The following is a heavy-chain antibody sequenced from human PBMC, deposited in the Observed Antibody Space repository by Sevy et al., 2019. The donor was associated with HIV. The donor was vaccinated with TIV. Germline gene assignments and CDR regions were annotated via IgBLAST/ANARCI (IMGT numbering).Heavy chain of an antibody. CDR2: LFFGCGKI. V-gene: IGHV3-23*01. Sequence: GGSMRLSCAASGFDFSIYSMSWVRQAPGKGLEWVSTLFFGCGKINYADSVKGRFTTSRDNSKSSVYLQMNNMRVEDTAVYYCAREGCTKPHDYWGQGTLVTVSS. CDR3: AREGCTKPHDY. D-gene: IGHD2-8*01. J-gene: IGHJ4*02. CDR1: GFDFSIYS.